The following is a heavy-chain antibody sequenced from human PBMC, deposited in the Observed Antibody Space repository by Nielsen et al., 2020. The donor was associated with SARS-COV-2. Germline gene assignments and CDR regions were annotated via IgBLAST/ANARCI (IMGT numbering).Heavy chain of an antibody. CDR3: AFHSSSWYDPPGGMDV. Sequence: GGSLRLSCVVSGFNFRGYWMTWVRQAPGKGLEWVGNIKLDGSEKYYVDSVKGRFTISRDNARNTLYLQMNSLRDEDTAVYYCAFHSSSWYDPPGGMDVWGQGTTVTVSS. CDR2: IKLDGSEK. CDR1: GFNFRGYW. V-gene: IGHV3-7*01. J-gene: IGHJ6*02. D-gene: IGHD6-13*01.